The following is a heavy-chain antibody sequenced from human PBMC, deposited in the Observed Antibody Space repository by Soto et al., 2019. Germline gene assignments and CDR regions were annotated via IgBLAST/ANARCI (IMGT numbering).Heavy chain of an antibody. D-gene: IGHD6-13*01. J-gene: IGHJ6*01. CDR2: IYCGGST. V-gene: IGHV3-53*02. CDR3: ARDLRAADGKYYYYSGMDV. Sequence: EVQLVETGGGLIQPGGSLRLSCAASGFTVSSNYMSWVRQAPGKGLEWVSVIYCGGSTYYADSVKGRFAISRDNSKNTLYLQMNSLRAEDTAVYYCARDLRAADGKYYYYSGMDVW. CDR1: GFTVSSNY.